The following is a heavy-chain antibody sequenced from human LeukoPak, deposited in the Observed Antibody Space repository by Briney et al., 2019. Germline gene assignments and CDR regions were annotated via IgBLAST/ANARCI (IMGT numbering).Heavy chain of an antibody. CDR2: ISPYNDNT. CDR1: GYSFPSYG. D-gene: IGHD3-10*01. Sequence: ASVKVSCKASGYSFPSYGISWVRQAPGQGPEWMEWISPYNDNTNYAQKLQGRATLTTDTSTSTAYMELRSLRSDDTAVYYCARHFYGSGTYYHFDYWGQGTLVTVSS. J-gene: IGHJ4*02. CDR3: ARHFYGSGTYYHFDY. V-gene: IGHV1-18*01.